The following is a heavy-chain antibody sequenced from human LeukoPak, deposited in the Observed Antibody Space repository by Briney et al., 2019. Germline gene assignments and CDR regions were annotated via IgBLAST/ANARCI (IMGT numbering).Heavy chain of an antibody. CDR2: IRYDGSNK. D-gene: IGHD1-26*01. CDR1: GFTFSSYG. V-gene: IGHV3-30*02. Sequence: GGSLRLSCAASGFTFSSYGMHWVRQAPGKGLEWVAFIRYDGSNKYYADSVKGRFTISRDNSKNTLYLQMNSLRAEDTAVYYCAREASGSYSLDYWGQGTLVTVFS. J-gene: IGHJ4*02. CDR3: AREASGSYSLDY.